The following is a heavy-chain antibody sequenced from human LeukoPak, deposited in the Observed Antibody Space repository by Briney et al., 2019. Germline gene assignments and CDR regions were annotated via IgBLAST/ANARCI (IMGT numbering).Heavy chain of an antibody. CDR2: ISTYNGNT. Sequence: ASVKVSCKASGYTFTSSGISWVRQAPGQGLEWMGWISTYNGNTNYAQKLQGRVTMTTHTSTSTAYMELRSLRFDDTAVYYCARDKGFLEHWGQGTMVTVSS. CDR3: ARDKGFLEH. V-gene: IGHV1-18*01. J-gene: IGHJ3*01. D-gene: IGHD3-3*01. CDR1: GYTFTSSG.